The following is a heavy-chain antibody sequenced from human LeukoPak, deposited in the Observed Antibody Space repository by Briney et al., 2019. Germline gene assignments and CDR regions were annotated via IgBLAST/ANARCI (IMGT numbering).Heavy chain of an antibody. V-gene: IGHV3-30*02. J-gene: IGHJ6*03. CDR2: IRYDGSNK. D-gene: IGHD3-22*01. Sequence: GGSLRLSCAASGFTFSSYGMHWVRLAPGKGLEWVAFIRYDGSNKYYADSVKGRFTISRDNSKNTLYLQMNSLRAEDTAVYYCAKDAVAYYYDSSGYYRIYYYYMDVWGKGTTVTVSS. CDR1: GFTFSSYG. CDR3: AKDAVAYYYDSSGYYRIYYYYMDV.